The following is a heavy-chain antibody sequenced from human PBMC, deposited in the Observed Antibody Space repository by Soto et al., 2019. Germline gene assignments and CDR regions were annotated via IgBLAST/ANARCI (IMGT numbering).Heavy chain of an antibody. CDR1: GYTFTTFN. J-gene: IGHJ4*02. CDR2: MNPNSGNT. D-gene: IGHD6-25*01. Sequence: ASVKVSCKASGYTFTTFNINWVRQAAGQGLEWMGWMNPNSGNTGYAQKFQDRITLTRDTSITTAYMELSSLTSDDTAIYFCRRYAAAATYWGQGTQVTVSP. CDR3: RRYAAAATY. V-gene: IGHV1-8*02.